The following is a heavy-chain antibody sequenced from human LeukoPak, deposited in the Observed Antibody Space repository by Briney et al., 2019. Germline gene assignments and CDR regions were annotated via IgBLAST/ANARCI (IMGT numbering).Heavy chain of an antibody. Sequence: SETLSLTCTVPGDSISNYYWSWIRQPPGKGLEWIGYIYYSGSTNYNPSLKSRVTISVDTSKNQFSLKLSSVTAADTAVYYCASTIRGRYSGYDYLPQDYYYYMDVWGKGTTVTVSS. CDR1: GDSISNYY. CDR2: IYYSGST. CDR3: ASTIRGRYSGYDYLPQDYYYYMDV. V-gene: IGHV4-59*01. D-gene: IGHD5-12*01. J-gene: IGHJ6*03.